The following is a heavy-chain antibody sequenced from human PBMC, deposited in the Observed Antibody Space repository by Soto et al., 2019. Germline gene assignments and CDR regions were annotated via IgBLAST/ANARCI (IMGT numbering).Heavy chain of an antibody. V-gene: IGHV3-7*03. CDR1: GFHFSDSW. CDR3: ARAEDYDHWGGPPKYFDY. CDR2: IKPDGSEK. J-gene: IGHJ4*02. Sequence: GGSLILSCASSGFHFSDSWMSLVRRAPGKGLEWVANIKPDGSEKQYVDSVKGRFTISRDNAKNSVYLLMNSLRAEDTAVYYCARAEDYDHWGGPPKYFDYWGQGTLVTVSS. D-gene: IGHD3-3*01.